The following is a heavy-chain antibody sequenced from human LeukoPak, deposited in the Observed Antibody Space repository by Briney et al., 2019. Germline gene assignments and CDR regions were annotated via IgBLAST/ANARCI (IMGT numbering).Heavy chain of an antibody. J-gene: IGHJ4*02. CDR3: VRETTEISGFDY. CDR2: IYYSGST. Sequence: SETLSLTCTVSGGSISSSSYYWGWIRQPPGKGLEWIGSIYYSGSTYYNPSLKSRVTISVDTSKNQFSLKLSSVTAADTAVYYCVRETTEISGFDYWGQGTLVTVSS. CDR1: GGSISSSSYY. V-gene: IGHV4-39*02. D-gene: IGHD4-17*01.